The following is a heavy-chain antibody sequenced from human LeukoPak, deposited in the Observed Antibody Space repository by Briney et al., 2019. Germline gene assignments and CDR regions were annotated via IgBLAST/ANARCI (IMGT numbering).Heavy chain of an antibody. V-gene: IGHV4-59*01. CDR2: IYYSGST. D-gene: IGHD6-13*01. J-gene: IGHJ5*02. CDR1: GGSISSYY. CDR3: ARALAGTGPRSPWFDP. Sequence: SETLSLTCTVSGGSISSYYWSWIRPPPGKGLEWMGYIYYSGSTNYNPPLKSRVTISVDTSKNQFSLKLSSVTAADAAVYYCARALAGTGPRSPWFDPWGQGTLVTVSS.